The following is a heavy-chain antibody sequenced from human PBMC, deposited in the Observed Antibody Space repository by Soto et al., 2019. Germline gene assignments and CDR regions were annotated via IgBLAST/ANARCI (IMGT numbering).Heavy chain of an antibody. Sequence: QLQLQESGPGLVKPSETLSLTCTVSGGSISSSSYYWGWIRQPPGKGLEWIGSIYYSGSTYYNPSLKSRVTISVDTSKNQFSLKLSSVTAADTAVYYCARADFWSGSNYYYYMDVWGKGTTVTVSS. CDR3: ARADFWSGSNYYYYMDV. V-gene: IGHV4-39*01. D-gene: IGHD3-3*01. CDR1: GGSISSSSYY. CDR2: IYYSGST. J-gene: IGHJ6*03.